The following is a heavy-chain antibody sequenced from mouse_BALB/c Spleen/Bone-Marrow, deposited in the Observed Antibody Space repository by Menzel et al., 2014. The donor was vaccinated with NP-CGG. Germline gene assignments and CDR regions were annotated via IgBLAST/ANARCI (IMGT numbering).Heavy chain of an antibody. CDR2: IWGDGST. J-gene: IGHJ4*01. CDR1: GSSLTGYG. CDR3: AREGPYGNYAMDY. Sequence: VQRVESGPGLVAPSQSLSITCTVSGSSLTGYGVNWVRQPPGKGLEWLGMIWGDGSTDYNSALKSRLSISKDNSKSQVFLKMNSLQTDDTARYYCAREGPYGNYAMDYWGQGTSVTVSS. D-gene: IGHD2-10*02. V-gene: IGHV2-6-7*01.